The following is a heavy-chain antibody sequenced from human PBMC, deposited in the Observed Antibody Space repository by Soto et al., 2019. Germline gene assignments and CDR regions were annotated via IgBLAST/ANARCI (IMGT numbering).Heavy chain of an antibody. CDR2: INPNSGGT. CDR1: GYTFTGYY. Sequence: ASVKVSCKASGYTFTGYYMHWVRQAPGQGLEWMGWINPNSGGTNYAQKFQGWVTMTRDTSISTAYMELSRLRSDDTAVYYCARGPRIVGATNAFDYWGQGTLVTVSS. D-gene: IGHD1-26*01. V-gene: IGHV1-2*04. CDR3: ARGPRIVGATNAFDY. J-gene: IGHJ4*02.